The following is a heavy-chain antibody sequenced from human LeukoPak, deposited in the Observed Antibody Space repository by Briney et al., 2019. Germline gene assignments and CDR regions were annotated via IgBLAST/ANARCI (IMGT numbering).Heavy chain of an antibody. Sequence: GGSLRLSCAASGFTFSSYSMNWVRQAPGKGLEWVSSISSSSSYIYYADSVKGRFTISRDNSKNTLYLQMNSLRAEDTAVYYCAKDLRSGSYCPDAFDIWGQGTMVTVSS. V-gene: IGHV3-21*01. CDR2: ISSSSSYI. J-gene: IGHJ3*02. CDR1: GFTFSSYS. CDR3: AKDLRSGSYCPDAFDI. D-gene: IGHD1-26*01.